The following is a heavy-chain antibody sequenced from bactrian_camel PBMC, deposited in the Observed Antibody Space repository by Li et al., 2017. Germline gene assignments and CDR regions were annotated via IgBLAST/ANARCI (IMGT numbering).Heavy chain of an antibody. CDR2: VYFGGSRT. CDR1: GYSAVTLC. J-gene: IGHJ4*01. D-gene: IGHD7*01. V-gene: IGHV3S60*01. Sequence: HVQLVESGGGSVQAGGFLRLSCAAASGYSAVTLCMGWFRQAPGKEREGVAFVYFGGSRTYYADSVKGRFTISQNKGKNTVYLLMNNLKPDDSGTYYCAYESGTTPDLCRRRGPGGYFGQGTQVTVS.